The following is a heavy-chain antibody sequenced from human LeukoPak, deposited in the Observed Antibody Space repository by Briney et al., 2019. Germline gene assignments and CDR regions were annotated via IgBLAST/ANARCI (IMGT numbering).Heavy chain of an antibody. D-gene: IGHD6-13*01. CDR2: ISVYDGST. Sequence: GASVKVSCKASDSTFRSYGFSWVRQASGQGLEWMGWISVYDGSTKYSQKFQGRVTMTTDTFTNTAYMELTSLRSDDTATYYCAILAAAQTGDSWGQGTLVSVSS. CDR3: AILAAAQTGDS. V-gene: IGHV1-18*01. CDR1: DSTFRSYG. J-gene: IGHJ4*02.